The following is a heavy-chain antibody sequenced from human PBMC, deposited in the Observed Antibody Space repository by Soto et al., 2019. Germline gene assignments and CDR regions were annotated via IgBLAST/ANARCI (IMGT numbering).Heavy chain of an antibody. CDR2: INPSGGST. J-gene: IGHJ6*03. Sequence: QVQLVQSGAEVKKPGASVKVSCKASGYTFTSYYMHWVRQAPGQGLEWMGIINPSGGSTSYAQKFQGRVTMTRHTSTSTVYMELSSLRSEDTAVYYCARGYDFWTGYYYMDVWGNGTTVTVSS. D-gene: IGHD3-3*01. CDR3: ARGYDFWTGYYYMDV. V-gene: IGHV1-46*03. CDR1: GYTFTSYY.